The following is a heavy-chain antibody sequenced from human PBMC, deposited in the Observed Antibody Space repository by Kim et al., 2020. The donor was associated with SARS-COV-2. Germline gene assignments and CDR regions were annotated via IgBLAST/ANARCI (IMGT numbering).Heavy chain of an antibody. V-gene: IGHV4-4*02. D-gene: IGHD6-25*01. J-gene: IGHJ5*02. Sequence: SETLSLTCTVSGVSIRQNWWSWVRQSPGKGLEWIGDIYHSGTTNYNPSLANRVTMSANTYRNQFPMQLISMPLADTAMYYCARGGSGGLTAVDWFDPWGQGTLVGVSS. CDR3: ARGGSGGLTAVDWFDP. CDR2: IYHSGTT. CDR1: GVSIRQNW.